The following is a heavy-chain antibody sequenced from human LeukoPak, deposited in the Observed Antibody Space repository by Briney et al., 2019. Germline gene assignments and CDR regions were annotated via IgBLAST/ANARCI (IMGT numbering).Heavy chain of an antibody. CDR2: IRSKAYGETA. J-gene: IGHJ4*02. CDR1: GFTFGDYA. V-gene: IGHV3-49*03. CDR3: TRDRGAYNLYDY. D-gene: IGHD1-1*01. Sequence: GGSLRLSCTASGFTFGDYAMSWIRQAPGKGLEWVGFIRSKAYGETADYAASVKGRFTISRDDSKAIAYLQMNSLKTEDTAVYHCTRDRGAYNLYDYWGQGTLVTVS.